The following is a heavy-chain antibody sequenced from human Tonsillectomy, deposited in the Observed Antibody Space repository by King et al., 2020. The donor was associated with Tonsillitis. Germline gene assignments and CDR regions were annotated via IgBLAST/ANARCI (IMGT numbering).Heavy chain of an antibody. Sequence: QLVQSGXEVKKPGASVKVSCKASGYSFTSNGISWVRQAPGQGLEWMGWISTYNGNTNYAQKLQGRVTMTTDTSTSTAYMELRSLTSDDTAVYYCARGGRDYAXFEGWXYWGXGPLVTV. V-gene: IGHV1-18*04. CDR1: GYSFTSNG. J-gene: IGHJ4*01. CDR2: ISTYNGNT. D-gene: IGHD4-17*01. CDR3: ARGGRDYAXFEGWXY.